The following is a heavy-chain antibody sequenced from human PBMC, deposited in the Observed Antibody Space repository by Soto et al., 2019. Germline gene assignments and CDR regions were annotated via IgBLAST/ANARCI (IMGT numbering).Heavy chain of an antibody. D-gene: IGHD6-13*01. CDR3: ARDSSPDYYYYYGMDV. Sequence: SAEVSCTACGGTISSYAISWARQAPGQGLEWMGGIIPIFGTANYAQKFQGRVTITADESTSTAYMELSSLRSEDTAVYYCARDSSPDYYYYYGMDVWGQGTTVTVSS. CDR2: IIPIFGTA. J-gene: IGHJ6*02. V-gene: IGHV1-69*01. CDR1: GGTISSYA.